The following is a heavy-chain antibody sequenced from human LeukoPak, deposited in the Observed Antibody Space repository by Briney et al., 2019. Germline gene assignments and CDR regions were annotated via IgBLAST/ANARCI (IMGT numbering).Heavy chain of an antibody. V-gene: IGHV4-59*01. D-gene: IGHD7-27*01. J-gene: IGHJ3*02. CDR1: GGSISSYY. CDR3: ATKAWGSGAFDI. Sequence: SETLSLTCAVSGGSISSYYWNWIRQPPGKGLEWIGYISNSGSTSYNPSLKSRVTISVDTSKNQFSLKLNSVTAAGTAVYYCATKAWGSGAFDIWGQGTMVTVSS. CDR2: ISNSGST.